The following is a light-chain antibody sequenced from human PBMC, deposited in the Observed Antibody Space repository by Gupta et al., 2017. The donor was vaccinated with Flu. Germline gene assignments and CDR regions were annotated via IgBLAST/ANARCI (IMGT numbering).Light chain of an antibody. J-gene: IGKJ4*01. CDR2: WAS. CDR3: QQDDRTPLT. CDR1: QSVLYSSNNKNY. V-gene: IGKV4-1*01. Sequence: DIVMTQSPDSLAVSLGERATINCKSRQSVLYSSNNKNYLAWYQQKPGQPPKLLIYWASTRESGVPDRFSGSGSGTDFTLAISNLQAEDVAVYYCQQDDRTPLTFGGGTKVEIK.